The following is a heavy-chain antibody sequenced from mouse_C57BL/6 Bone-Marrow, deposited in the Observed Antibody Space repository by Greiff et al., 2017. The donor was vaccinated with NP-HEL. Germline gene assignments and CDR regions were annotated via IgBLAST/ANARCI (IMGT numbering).Heavy chain of an antibody. D-gene: IGHD1-1*01. CDR3: TRSRYWVRSYYFDY. V-gene: IGHV1-5*01. J-gene: IGHJ2*01. CDR2: IYPGNSDT. Sequence: WVKQRPGQGLEWIGAIYPGNSDTSYNQKFKGKAKLTAVTSASTAYMELSSLTNEDSAVYYCTRSRYWVRSYYFDYWGQGTTLTVSS.